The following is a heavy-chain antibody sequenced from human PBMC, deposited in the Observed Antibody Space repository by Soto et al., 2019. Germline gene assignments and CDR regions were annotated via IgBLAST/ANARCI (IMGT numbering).Heavy chain of an antibody. D-gene: IGHD4-17*01. CDR1: GFTFSSYG. J-gene: IGHJ4*02. CDR2: IWYDGSNK. V-gene: IGHV3-33*01. Sequence: QVQLVESGGGVVQPGRSLRLSCAASGFTFSSYGMHWVRQAPDRGLEWVAIIWYDGSNKYYPDSVKGRFTISRDNSKNTLFLKMNSLRAEDTAVYYCARDPGDYDFDYWGQGTLVTVSS. CDR3: ARDPGDYDFDY.